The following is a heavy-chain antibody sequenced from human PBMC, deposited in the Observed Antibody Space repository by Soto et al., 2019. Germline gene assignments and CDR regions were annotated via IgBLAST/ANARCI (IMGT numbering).Heavy chain of an antibody. D-gene: IGHD3-22*01. CDR2: ISSSSSYI. V-gene: IGHV3-21*01. Sequence: GGSLRLSCGASGFTFSSYSMSWVRQAPGKGLEWVSSISSSSSYIYYADSVKGRFTISRDNAKNSLYLQMNSLRAEDTAVYYCARDLGYYDSSGRRSPLDIWGQGTMVTVSS. J-gene: IGHJ3*02. CDR1: GFTFSSYS. CDR3: ARDLGYYDSSGRRSPLDI.